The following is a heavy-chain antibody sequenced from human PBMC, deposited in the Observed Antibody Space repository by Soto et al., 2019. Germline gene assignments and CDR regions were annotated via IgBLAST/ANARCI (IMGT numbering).Heavy chain of an antibody. CDR1: GFTFSSYS. J-gene: IGHJ5*02. CDR3: ARPNLLGAVRDKNNWFGP. Sequence: GGSLRLSCAASGFTFSSYSMNWVRQAPGKGLEWISYITSSSSTIYYADSVKGRFTISRDNAKKSLYLQMNSLRDEDTAVYYCARPNLLGAVRDKNNWFGPWGQGTLVTVSS. V-gene: IGHV3-48*02. D-gene: IGHD1-26*01. CDR2: ITSSSSTI.